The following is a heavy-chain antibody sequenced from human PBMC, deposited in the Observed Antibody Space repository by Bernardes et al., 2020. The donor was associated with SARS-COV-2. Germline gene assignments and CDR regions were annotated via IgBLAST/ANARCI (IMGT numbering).Heavy chain of an antibody. V-gene: IGHV3-15*01. CDR2: IKSKTDGGAT. CDR3: ASARTGPTYFYYYAMDV. J-gene: IGHJ6*02. Sequence: GGSLRLSCAASGFTFSDAWMSWVRQAPGKGLEWVGRIKSKTDGGATDYAAPVKGRFSISRDDSKNILYLQMNSLKTEDTAVYYCASARTGPTYFYYYAMDVWGQGTTVTVSS. CDR1: GFTFSDAW.